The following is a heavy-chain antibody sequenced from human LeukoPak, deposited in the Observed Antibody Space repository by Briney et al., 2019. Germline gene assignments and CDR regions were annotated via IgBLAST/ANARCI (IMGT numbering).Heavy chain of an antibody. D-gene: IGHD6-6*01. V-gene: IGHV4-39*07. Sequence: SETLSLTCTVSGGSISSSSYYWGWIRQPPGKGLEWIGSIYYSGSTYYNPSLKSRVTISVDTSKNQFSLKLSSVTAADTAVYYCAREGQLARFGYYYMDVWGKGTTVTVSS. CDR1: GGSISSSSYY. J-gene: IGHJ6*03. CDR3: AREGQLARFGYYYMDV. CDR2: IYYSGST.